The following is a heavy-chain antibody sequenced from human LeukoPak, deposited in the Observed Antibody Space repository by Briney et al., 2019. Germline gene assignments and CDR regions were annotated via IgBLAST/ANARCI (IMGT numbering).Heavy chain of an antibody. CDR3: ARDRDLGNYYDGMVV. J-gene: IGHJ6*02. CDR1: RDSLSTNSAA. V-gene: IGHV6-1*01. D-gene: IGHD7-27*01. CDR2: ANYRSRWYN. Sequence: SQTLSPTCALSRDSLSTNSAAWSWSRHSPSRGLEWLVRANYRSRWYNDYAVSVKSRITIKSDTSKNQFSLQLNSVTPEDTAVYYCARDRDLGNYYDGMVVWGQGTTVTVSS.